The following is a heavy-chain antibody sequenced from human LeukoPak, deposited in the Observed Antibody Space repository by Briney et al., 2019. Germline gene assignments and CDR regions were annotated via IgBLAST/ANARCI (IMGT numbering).Heavy chain of an antibody. D-gene: IGHD6-19*01. V-gene: IGHV4-38-2*02. CDR1: GYSISSGYY. CDR2: IYHSGST. CDR3: ATSGWNSDY. J-gene: IGHJ4*02. Sequence: SETLSLTCTVSGYSISSGYYWGWIRQPPGKGLEWIGSIYHSGSTYYNPSLKSRVTISVDTSKNQFSLKLSSVTAADTAVYYCATSGWNSDYWGQGTLVTVSS.